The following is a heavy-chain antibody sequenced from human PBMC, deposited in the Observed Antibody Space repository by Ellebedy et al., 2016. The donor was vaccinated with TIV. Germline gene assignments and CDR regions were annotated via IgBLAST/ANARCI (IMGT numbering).Heavy chain of an antibody. CDR1: GGIFSSYG. J-gene: IGHJ4*02. CDR2: IIPILATA. Sequence: AASVKVSCKASGGIFSSYGISWVRQAPGQGLEWMGGIIPILATANYAQRFQGRVTITADESTYTAYTELSSLRSEATAVYYWARVGNYYGGSPSYYFDYWGQGTLVTVSS. D-gene: IGHD4-23*01. CDR3: ARVGNYYGGSPSYYFDY. V-gene: IGHV1-69*13.